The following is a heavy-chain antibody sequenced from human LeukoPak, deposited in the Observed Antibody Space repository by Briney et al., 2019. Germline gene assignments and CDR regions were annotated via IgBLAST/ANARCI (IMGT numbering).Heavy chain of an antibody. Sequence: PGGSLRLSCEASGFSFSTYAMNWVRQAPGEGLEWVSHISSGSATTFYADSVKGRFTISRDNTRNSLSLQMNDLRAEDTAVYYCARDRGSTTMVRGVNHYWGHGTLVTVSS. CDR1: GFSFSTYA. J-gene: IGHJ4*01. CDR2: ISSGSATT. V-gene: IGHV3-48*04. D-gene: IGHD3-10*01. CDR3: ARDRGSTTMVRGVNHY.